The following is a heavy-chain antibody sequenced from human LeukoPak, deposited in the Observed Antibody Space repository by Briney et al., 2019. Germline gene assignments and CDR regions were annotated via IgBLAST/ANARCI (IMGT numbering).Heavy chain of an antibody. CDR1: GFTFDDYV. CDR3: AKGAVAITFGGPFDP. V-gene: IGHV3-9*01. CDR2: ISWNSGSI. Sequence: GGSLRLSCAASGFTFDDYVMHWVRQAPGKGLEWVSGISWNSGSIGYADSVKGRFTISRDNAKNSLYLQMNSLRAEDTALYYCAKGAVAITFGGPFDPWGQGTLVTVSS. D-gene: IGHD3-22*01. J-gene: IGHJ5*02.